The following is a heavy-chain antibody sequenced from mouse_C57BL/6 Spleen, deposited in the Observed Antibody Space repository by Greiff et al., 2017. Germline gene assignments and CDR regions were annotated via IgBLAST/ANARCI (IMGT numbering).Heavy chain of an antibody. CDR1: GYTFTSYR. Sequence: QVQLQQPGAELVMPGASVKLSCKASGYTFTSYRMHWVKQRPGQGLEWIGEIDPSDSYTNYNQKFKGKSTLTVDKSASTAYMPLSSLTSEDSAVYYCARWTTVVEGYFDVWGTGTTVTVSS. CDR2: IDPSDSYT. CDR3: ARWTTVVEGYFDV. J-gene: IGHJ1*03. D-gene: IGHD1-1*01. V-gene: IGHV1-69*01.